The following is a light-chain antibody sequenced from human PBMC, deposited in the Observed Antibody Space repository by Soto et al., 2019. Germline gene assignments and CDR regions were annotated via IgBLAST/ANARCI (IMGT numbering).Light chain of an antibody. J-gene: IGKJ1*01. Sequence: DIQMTQSPSTLSASVGDRVTITCRASQSISIWLAWYQQKPGKAPKILIYDASSLESGVPSRSSGSGSGTEFTLTISSLQPDDFATYYCQQYNSYSGTFGQGTKVDIK. CDR3: QQYNSYSGT. CDR2: DAS. V-gene: IGKV1-5*01. CDR1: QSISIW.